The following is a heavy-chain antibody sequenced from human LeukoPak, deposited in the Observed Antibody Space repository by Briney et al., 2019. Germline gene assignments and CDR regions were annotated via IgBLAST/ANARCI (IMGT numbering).Heavy chain of an antibody. CDR3: ARVDEDDYGDYGSNWFDP. J-gene: IGHJ5*02. CDR1: GYTFTSYD. CDR2: MNPNSGNT. V-gene: IGHV1-8*03. Sequence: ASVKVSCKASGYTFTSYDINWVRQATGQGLEWMGWMNPNSGNTGYAQKFQGRVTITRNTSISTAYMELSSLRSEDTAVYHCARVDEDDYGDYGSNWFDPWGQGTLVTVCS. D-gene: IGHD4-17*01.